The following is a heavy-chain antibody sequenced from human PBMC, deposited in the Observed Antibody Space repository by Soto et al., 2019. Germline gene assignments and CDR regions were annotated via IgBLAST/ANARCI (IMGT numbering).Heavy chain of an antibody. CDR1: GFSLMSFG. J-gene: IGHJ4*02. V-gene: IGHV3-33*01. D-gene: IGHD3-10*01. Sequence: SLRLSCAASGFSLMSFGVHWVRQAPGKGLEWVAVIWNDGNNRRYGDSVRGRFTVSSDNSKKTVYLQMDSLRGEDTAMYYCARDRELGRTSPYFDFWGQGILVTVPS. CDR2: IWNDGNNR. CDR3: ARDRELGRTSPYFDF.